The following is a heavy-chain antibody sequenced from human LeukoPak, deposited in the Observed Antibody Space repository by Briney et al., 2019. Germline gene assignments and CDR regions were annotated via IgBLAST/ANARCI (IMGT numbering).Heavy chain of an antibody. D-gene: IGHD5-12*01. J-gene: IGHJ4*02. V-gene: IGHV4-30-4*01. CDR1: GGSISSGDYY. CDR2: IYYSGST. Sequence: SRTLSLTCTVSGGSISSGDYYWDWIRQPPGKGLEWIGYIYYSGSTYYSPSLKSRVTISVDTSKNQFSLKLSSVTAADTAVYYCARDNGGYDGIDYWGQGTLVTVSS. CDR3: ARDNGGYDGIDY.